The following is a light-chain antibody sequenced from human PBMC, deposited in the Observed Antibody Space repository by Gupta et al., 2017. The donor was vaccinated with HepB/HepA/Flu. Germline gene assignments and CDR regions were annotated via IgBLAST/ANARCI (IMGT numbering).Light chain of an antibody. J-gene: IGLJ3*02. CDR3: NSYTTSNTWV. CDR1: SSDIGSYNY. Sequence: TGTSSDIGSYNYVSWYQQHPGKAPKLIIYDVTDRPSGVSNRFSGSESGNTASLTISGLQTEDEANYYCNSYTTSNTWVFGGGTKLTVL. CDR2: DVT. V-gene: IGLV2-14*04.